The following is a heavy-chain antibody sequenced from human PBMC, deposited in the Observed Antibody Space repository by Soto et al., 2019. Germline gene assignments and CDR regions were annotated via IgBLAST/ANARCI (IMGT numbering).Heavy chain of an antibody. CDR2: IYSGGST. D-gene: IGHD2-15*01. CDR3: ARTCSGGTCSFDY. CDR1: GFTVSSNY. Sequence: EVQLVESGGGLVQPGGSLRLSCAASGFTVSSNYMSWVRQAPGKGLEWVSVIYSGGSTYYADSVKCRFTISRDNSENTLYLQMSSLRAEDTAVYYCARTCSGGTCSFDYWGQGTLVTVSS. J-gene: IGHJ4*02. V-gene: IGHV3-66*01.